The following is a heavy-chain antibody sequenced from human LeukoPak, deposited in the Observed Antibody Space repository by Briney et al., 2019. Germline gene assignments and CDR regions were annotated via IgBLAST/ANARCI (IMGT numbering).Heavy chain of an antibody. J-gene: IGHJ6*03. V-gene: IGHV5-51*01. D-gene: IGHD2-2*01. Sequence: GESLKISCKGSGYSFTSYWIGWVRQMPGKGLEWIGIIYPGDSDTRYSPSFQGQVTISADKSISTAYLQWSSLKASDTAMYYCARSMGYCSSTSCYPYYYMDVWGKGTTVTVSS. CDR3: ARSMGYCSSTSCYPYYYMDV. CDR2: IYPGDSDT. CDR1: GYSFTSYW.